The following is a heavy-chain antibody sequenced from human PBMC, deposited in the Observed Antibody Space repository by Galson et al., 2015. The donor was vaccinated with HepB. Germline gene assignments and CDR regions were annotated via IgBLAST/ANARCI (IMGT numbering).Heavy chain of an antibody. CDR3: AHRPSTSGTFDY. CDR2: IYGDDDR. J-gene: IGHJ4*02. Sequence: PALVKPTQTLTLTCTISGFSRNTSGVGVAWIRQPPGRALEWLALIYGDDDRRYSPSLKSRLTITKDTSKNRVVLTVTNMDPVDTGTYFCAHRPSTSGTFDYWGLGTLVTVSS. D-gene: IGHD6-13*01. V-gene: IGHV2-5*02. CDR1: GFSRNTSGVG.